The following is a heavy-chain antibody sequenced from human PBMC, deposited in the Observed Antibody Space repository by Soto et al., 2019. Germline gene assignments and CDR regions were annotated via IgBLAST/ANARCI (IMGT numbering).Heavy chain of an antibody. D-gene: IGHD4-17*01. CDR1: GGSISSYY. Sequence: SETLSLTCTVSGGSISSYYWSWIRQPPGKGLEWIGYIYYSRSTNYNPSLKSRVTISVDTSKNQFSLKLSSVTAADTAVYYCARGPYYGDYLIDYWGQGTLVTVSS. CDR3: ARGPYYGDYLIDY. V-gene: IGHV4-59*01. J-gene: IGHJ4*02. CDR2: IYYSRST.